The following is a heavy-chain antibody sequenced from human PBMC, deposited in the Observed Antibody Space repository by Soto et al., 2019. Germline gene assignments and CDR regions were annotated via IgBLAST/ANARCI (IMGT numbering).Heavy chain of an antibody. CDR1: GGTFSSYA. D-gene: IGHD3-22*01. Sequence: SVKVSCKASGGTFSSYAISWVRQAPGQGLEWMGGIIPIFGTANYAQKFQGRVTITADESTSTAYMELSSLRSEDTAVYYCARVRKDSYYYDSSGYYRNWFDPWGQGTLVTVSS. CDR3: ARVRKDSYYYDSSGYYRNWFDP. V-gene: IGHV1-69*13. CDR2: IIPIFGTA. J-gene: IGHJ5*02.